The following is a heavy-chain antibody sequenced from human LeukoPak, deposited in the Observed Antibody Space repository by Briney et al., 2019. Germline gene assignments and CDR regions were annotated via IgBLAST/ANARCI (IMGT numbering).Heavy chain of an antibody. D-gene: IGHD5-24*01. CDR2: INHSGST. CDR1: GGSFSGYY. V-gene: IGHV4-34*01. CDR3: ARAPPPWWLQSPYYFGY. J-gene: IGHJ4*02. Sequence: SETLSLTCAVYGGSFSGYYWSWIRQPPGKGLEWIGEINHSGSTNYNPSLKSRVTISVDTSKNQFSLKLSSVTAADTAVYYCARAPPPWWLQSPYYFGYWGQGTLVTVSS.